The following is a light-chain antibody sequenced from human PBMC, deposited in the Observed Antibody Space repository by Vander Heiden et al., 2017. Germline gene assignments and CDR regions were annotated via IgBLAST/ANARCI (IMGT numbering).Light chain of an antibody. CDR2: WAS. CDR3: QQYYSLPLT. CDR1: QSVLHSSNNKNY. Sequence: DIVMTQSPDSLAVSLGERATINCKSSQSVLHSSNNKNYLAWYKQKPGQPPQLLIYWASTRESGVPERFGGSGSGTDFTLTISSLQAEDVAVYYCQQYYSLPLTFGQGTRLEIK. V-gene: IGKV4-1*01. J-gene: IGKJ5*01.